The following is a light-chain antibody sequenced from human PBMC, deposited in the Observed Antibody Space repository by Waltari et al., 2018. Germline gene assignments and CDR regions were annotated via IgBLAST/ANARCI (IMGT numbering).Light chain of an antibody. CDR3: SSYATGRNYI. J-gene: IGLJ1*01. Sequence: QAAPTQSPSVSGSAGQSVTISCTGTSSDIGYYNAVSWYPQHPGKAPKLMIYEVSRGPSVVSARFSGSKAGYTASRTSAELQAEDEADYCCSSYATGRNYIFGGGTRLTGL. CDR1: SSDIGYYNA. V-gene: IGLV2-14*02. CDR2: EVS.